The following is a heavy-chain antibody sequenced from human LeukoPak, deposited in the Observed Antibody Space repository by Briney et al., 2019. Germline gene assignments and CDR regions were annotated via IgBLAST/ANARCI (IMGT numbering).Heavy chain of an antibody. D-gene: IGHD5-12*01. J-gene: IGHJ5*02. V-gene: IGHV3-74*01. CDR3: ARDLDGYRSGNGA. CDR2: INTDGSST. CDR1: GFXFSNYW. Sequence: GGSLRLSCAASGFXFSNYWIHWVRQAPGKGLVWVSRINTDGSSTDYADSVKGRFTISRGNAKNTLYLQMNSLRAEDTAVYYCARDLDGYRSGNGAWGQGNLVTVSS.